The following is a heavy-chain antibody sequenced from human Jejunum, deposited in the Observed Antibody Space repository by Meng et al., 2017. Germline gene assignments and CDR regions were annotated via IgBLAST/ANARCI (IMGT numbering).Heavy chain of an antibody. CDR1: RLTLTNHD. Sequence: GGSLRLSCAVSRLTLTNHDMNWVRHAPGKGLEWVSYISGSGRTVYHADSVKGRFTISRDNAHNSLYLQMNGLTAEDTAVYHCVRDDCGGDCSYCYYGMDVWGPGTTVTVSS. D-gene: IGHD2-21*02. CDR2: ISGSGRTV. J-gene: IGHJ6*02. CDR3: VRDDCGGDCSYCYYGMDV. V-gene: IGHV3-48*03.